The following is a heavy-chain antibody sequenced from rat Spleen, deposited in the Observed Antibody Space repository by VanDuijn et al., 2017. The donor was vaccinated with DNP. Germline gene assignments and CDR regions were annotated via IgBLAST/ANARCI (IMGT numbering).Heavy chain of an antibody. V-gene: IGHV5-25*01. CDR2: ISHNGGYT. D-gene: IGHD5-1*01. CDR3: ARGSGTYYWYFDF. J-gene: IGHJ1*01. CDR1: GFTFSNYF. Sequence: EVQLVESGGGLVQPGRSMKLSCAASGFTFSNYFMAWVRQAPTKGLEWVASISHNGGYTYYRDSVKGRFTISRDYAKTSLYLQMNSLRSEDTATYYCARGSGTYYWYFDFWGPGTMVTVSS.